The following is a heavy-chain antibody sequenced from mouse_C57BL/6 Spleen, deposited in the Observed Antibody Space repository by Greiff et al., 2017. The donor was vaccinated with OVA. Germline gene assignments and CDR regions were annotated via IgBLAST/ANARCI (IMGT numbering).Heavy chain of an antibody. J-gene: IGHJ1*03. Sequence: EVKLVESGGGLVKLGGSLKLYCAASGFTFSDYGMHWVRQAPEKGLEWVAYISSGSSTIYYADTVKGRFTISRDNAKNTLFLQMTSLRSEATAMYYCARPGGYYYGSSYDWYFDVWGTGTTVTVSS. CDR2: ISSGSSTI. D-gene: IGHD1-1*01. CDR1: GFTFSDYG. CDR3: ARPGGYYYGSSYDWYFDV. V-gene: IGHV5-17*01.